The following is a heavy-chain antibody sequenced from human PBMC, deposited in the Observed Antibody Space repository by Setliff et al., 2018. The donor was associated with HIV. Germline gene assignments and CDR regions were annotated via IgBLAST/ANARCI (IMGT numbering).Heavy chain of an antibody. Sequence: ASVKVSCKASGYTFVDDGITWVRQAPGQGLEWMGWIGAYNGDTMYAQKFQDRVTMTIDTSASTAYMELRSLTSDDTAMYYCSRDRSATWTPTTYWGQGTLVTVSS. J-gene: IGHJ4*02. V-gene: IGHV1-18*01. CDR2: IGAYNGDT. CDR1: GYTFVDDG. D-gene: IGHD6-25*01. CDR3: SRDRSATWTPTTY.